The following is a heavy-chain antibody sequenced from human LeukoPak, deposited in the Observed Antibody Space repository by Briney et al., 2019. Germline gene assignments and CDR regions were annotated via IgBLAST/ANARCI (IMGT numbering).Heavy chain of an antibody. Sequence: GGSLRLSCAASGFTFSNYWMSWVRQAPGRGLEWVANINQAGSEKYYVGSVKGRFTIPRDNARNSLYLQINSLRAEDTDVYYCARDKSYGDSSDYWGQGTLVTVSS. CDR3: ARDKSYGDSSDY. CDR2: INQAGSEK. V-gene: IGHV3-7*01. D-gene: IGHD2-21*02. CDR1: GFTFSNYW. J-gene: IGHJ4*02.